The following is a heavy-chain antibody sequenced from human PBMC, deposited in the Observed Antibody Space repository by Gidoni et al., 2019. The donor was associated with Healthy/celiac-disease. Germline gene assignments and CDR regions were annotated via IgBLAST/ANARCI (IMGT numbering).Heavy chain of an antibody. V-gene: IGHV3-23*01. D-gene: IGHD1-26*01. CDR2: IRGSGGST. CDR3: AKGIKGVVVGASSDY. Sequence: EVQLLESGGGLVQPGGSLGLSCAASGFTFRSYAMSWVRQAPGKGLEWGSAIRGSGGSTYYAESVKGRFTISRDNSKNTLDLQMNSLRAEETAVYYCAKGIKGVVVGASSDYWGQGTLVTVSS. J-gene: IGHJ4*02. CDR1: GFTFRSYA.